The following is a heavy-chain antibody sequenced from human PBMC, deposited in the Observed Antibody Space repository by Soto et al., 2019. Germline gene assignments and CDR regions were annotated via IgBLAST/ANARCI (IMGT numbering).Heavy chain of an antibody. D-gene: IGHD6-19*01. CDR3: AREGAVAGTGYYYYYYGMDV. Sequence: RLSCAASGFTFSSYSMNWVRQAPGKGLEWVSSISSSSSYIYYADSVKGRFTISRDNAKNSLYLQMNSLRAEDTAVYYCAREGAVAGTGYYYYYYGMDVWGQGTTVTVSS. V-gene: IGHV3-21*01. J-gene: IGHJ6*02. CDR1: GFTFSSYS. CDR2: ISSSSSYI.